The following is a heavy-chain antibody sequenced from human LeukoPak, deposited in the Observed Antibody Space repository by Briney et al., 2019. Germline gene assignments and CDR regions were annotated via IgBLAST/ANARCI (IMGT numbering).Heavy chain of an antibody. V-gene: IGHV3-15*01. CDR3: TTDAESIVVVVAATRYYYMDV. Sequence: KTGGSLRLSCAASGFTFSNAWMSWVRQAPGKGLEWVGRIKSKTDGGTTDYAAPEKGRFTISRDDSKNTLYLQMNSLKTEDTAVYYCTTDAESIVVVVAATRYYYMDVWGKGTTVTVSS. CDR2: IKSKTDGGTT. CDR1: GFTFSNAW. J-gene: IGHJ6*03. D-gene: IGHD2-15*01.